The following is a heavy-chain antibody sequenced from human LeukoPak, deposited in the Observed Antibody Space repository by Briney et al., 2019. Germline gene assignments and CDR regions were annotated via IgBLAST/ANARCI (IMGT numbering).Heavy chain of an antibody. CDR1: GGSISNSNYY. Sequence: SETLSLTCTVSGGSISNSNYYWGWIRQPPGKGLEWIGSIYYSGSTYYNPSLKSRVTISVDTSKNQFSLKLSSVTAADTAVYYCARVRGAAARVDYWGQGTLVTVSS. V-gene: IGHV4-39*01. D-gene: IGHD6-6*01. CDR3: ARVRGAAARVDY. CDR2: IYYSGST. J-gene: IGHJ4*02.